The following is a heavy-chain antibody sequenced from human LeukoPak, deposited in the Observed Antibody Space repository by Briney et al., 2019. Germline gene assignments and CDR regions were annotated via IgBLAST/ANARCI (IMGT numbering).Heavy chain of an antibody. D-gene: IGHD3-9*01. J-gene: IGHJ3*02. CDR3: AREGYDILTGYFDAFDI. Sequence: PSQTLSLTCTVSGGSISSGDYYWSWIRQPPGKGLEWIAYMYYSGSTYYNPSLKSRVTISVDTSKNQFSLKLSSVTAADTAVYYCAREGYDILTGYFDAFDIWGQGTMVTVSS. CDR2: MYYSGST. CDR1: GGSISSGDYY. V-gene: IGHV4-30-4*01.